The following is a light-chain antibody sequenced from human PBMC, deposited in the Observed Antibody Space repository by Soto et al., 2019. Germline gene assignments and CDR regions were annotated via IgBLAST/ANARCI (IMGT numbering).Light chain of an antibody. CDR3: HQFGSSPPAFT. CDR2: GAS. J-gene: IGKJ2*01. Sequence: ESMLTQSPGTLSLSPGERATLSCRASQSVSTRYLVWYQQKPGQTPRLLIDGASIRATGIPDWFSGSGSGTDFSLTSSRLEPEDFAVYYCHQFGSSPPAFTFGQGTKLEI. CDR1: QSVSTRY. V-gene: IGKV3-20*01.